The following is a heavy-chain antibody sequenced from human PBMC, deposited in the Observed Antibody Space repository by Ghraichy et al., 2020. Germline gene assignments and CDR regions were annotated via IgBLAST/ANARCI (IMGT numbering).Heavy chain of an antibody. V-gene: IGHV3-53*01. CDR3: ARVQWLGDFDY. D-gene: IGHD6-19*01. CDR2: IYSGGST. J-gene: IGHJ4*02. Sequence: GGSLRLSCAASGFTVSSNYMSWVRQAPGKGLEWVSVIYSGGSTYYADSVKGRFTISRDNSKNTLYLQMNSLRAEDTAVYYCARVQWLGDFDYWGQGTLVTVSS. CDR1: GFTVSSNY.